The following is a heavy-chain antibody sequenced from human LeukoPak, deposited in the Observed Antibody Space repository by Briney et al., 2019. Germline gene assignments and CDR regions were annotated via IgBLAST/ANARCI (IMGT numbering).Heavy chain of an antibody. CDR2: IKSDGSST. CDR3: ARDDINY. V-gene: IGHV3-74*01. Sequence: GGSLRLSCAAPGFTFSNDWMSWVRQAPGKGLGWVSRIKSDGSSTSYADSVKRPFTISRDNAKNTLYLQMNSLRAEDTAVYYCARDDINYWGQGTLVTVSS. CDR1: GFTFSNDW. J-gene: IGHJ4*02.